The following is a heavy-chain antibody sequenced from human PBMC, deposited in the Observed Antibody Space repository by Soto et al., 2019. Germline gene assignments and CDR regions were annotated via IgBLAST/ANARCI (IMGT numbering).Heavy chain of an antibody. Sequence: SVKVSCKASGGTFSSYAISWVRQAPGQGLEWMGGIIPIFGTANYAQKFQGRVTITADESTSTAYMELSSLRSEDTAVYYCARVRISFGAPDPFDYWGQGTLVTVSS. CDR3: ARVRISFGAPDPFDY. CDR1: GGTFSSYA. D-gene: IGHD1-26*01. J-gene: IGHJ4*02. CDR2: IIPIFGTA. V-gene: IGHV1-69*13.